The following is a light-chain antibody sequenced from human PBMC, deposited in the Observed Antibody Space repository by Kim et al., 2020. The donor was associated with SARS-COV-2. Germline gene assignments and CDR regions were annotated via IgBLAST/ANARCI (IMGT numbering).Light chain of an antibody. V-gene: IGKV1-5*03. CDR1: QTINTW. CDR2: QAS. CDR3: QQYNDYQFT. J-gene: IGKJ2*01. Sequence: SASVGDIVTITCRASQTINTWLAWYQQKPGKAPKLLISQASEIKSGVPSRFSGSVSGTEFSLTISSLQPDDFATYYCQQYNDYQFTFGQGTKLEI.